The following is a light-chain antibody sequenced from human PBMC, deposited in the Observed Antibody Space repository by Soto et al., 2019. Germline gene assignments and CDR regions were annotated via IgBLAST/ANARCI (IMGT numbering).Light chain of an antibody. Sequence: IVMRQVAATLCMDTGERGNRSCRARESVSSNLAWYQQKPGQAPRLLIYGASTRATGIPARFSGSGSGTEFTLTISSLQSEDFAVYSCPQYNNWPPITFGQRTRLEFK. CDR3: PQYNNWPPIT. CDR2: GAS. CDR1: ESVSSN. V-gene: IGKV3-15*01. J-gene: IGKJ5*01.